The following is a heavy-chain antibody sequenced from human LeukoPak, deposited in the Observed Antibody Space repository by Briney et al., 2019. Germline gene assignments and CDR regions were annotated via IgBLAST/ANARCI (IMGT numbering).Heavy chain of an antibody. J-gene: IGHJ3*02. Sequence: GASVKVSCKVSGYTLTELSMHWVRQAPGKGLEWMGGFDPEDGETIYAQKFQGRVTMTEDTSTDTAYMELSSLRSEDTAVYYCATDLRAVRGVIITVDAFDIWGQGTMVTVSS. CDR1: GYTLTELS. CDR3: ATDLRAVRGVIITVDAFDI. CDR2: FDPEDGET. V-gene: IGHV1-24*01. D-gene: IGHD3-10*01.